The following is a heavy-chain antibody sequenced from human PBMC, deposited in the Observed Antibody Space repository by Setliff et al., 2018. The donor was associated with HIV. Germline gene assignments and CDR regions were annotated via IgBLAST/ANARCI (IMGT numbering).Heavy chain of an antibody. CDR2: MNPNSGNT. D-gene: IGHD3-10*01. J-gene: IGHJ4*02. V-gene: IGHV1-8*02. CDR3: ARGIFTGSYHFDY. Sequence: VASVKVSCKASGYTLTNYGIGWVRQATGQGLEWMGWMNPNSGNTGYAQKFQGRVTMTGNTSISTAYIELSSLRSEDTAVYYCARGIFTGSYHFDYWGQGTLVTVSS. CDR1: GYTLTNYG.